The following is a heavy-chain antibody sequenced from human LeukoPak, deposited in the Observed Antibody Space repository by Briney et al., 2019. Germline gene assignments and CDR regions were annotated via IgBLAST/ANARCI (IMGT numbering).Heavy chain of an antibody. CDR3: ARASYYYDTSGLGAFDI. Sequence: GGSLRLSCAASGFTFDDHAMYWVRQAPGKGLEWVSGINWDGSLIGYADAVKGRFTISRDSAKNSLYLQMNSLRTEDTALYHGARASYYYDTSGLGAFDIWDQGTLVTVPS. J-gene: IGHJ3*02. CDR2: INWDGSLI. D-gene: IGHD3-22*01. CDR1: GFTFDDHA. V-gene: IGHV3-9*01.